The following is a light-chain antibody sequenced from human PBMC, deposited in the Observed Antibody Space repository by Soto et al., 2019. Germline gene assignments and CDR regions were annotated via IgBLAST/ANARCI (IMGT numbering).Light chain of an antibody. Sequence: DIQMTQSPSSLSASVGDRVTITCRASQSISSYLNWYQQKPGKAPKLLIYAASSLQSGVPSRFRGSGSRTDFTLTISSLQPEDFATYFCQQSYSTPPLFGPGTKVDIK. V-gene: IGKV1-39*01. CDR1: QSISSY. CDR2: AAS. CDR3: QQSYSTPPL. J-gene: IGKJ3*01.